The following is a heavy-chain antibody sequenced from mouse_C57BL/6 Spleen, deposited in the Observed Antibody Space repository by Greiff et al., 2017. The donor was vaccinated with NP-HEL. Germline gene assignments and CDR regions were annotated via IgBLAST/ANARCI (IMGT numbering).Heavy chain of an antibody. Sequence: QVQLQQPGAELVKPGASVKLSCKASGYTFTSYWMQWVKQRPGQGLEWIGEIDPSDSYTNYNQKFKGKATLTVDTSSSTAYMQLSSLTSEDSAVYYCARYDYGLYYAMDYWGQGTSVTVSS. CDR1: GYTFTSYW. V-gene: IGHV1-50*01. D-gene: IGHD2-4*01. CDR3: ARYDYGLYYAMDY. J-gene: IGHJ4*01. CDR2: IDPSDSYT.